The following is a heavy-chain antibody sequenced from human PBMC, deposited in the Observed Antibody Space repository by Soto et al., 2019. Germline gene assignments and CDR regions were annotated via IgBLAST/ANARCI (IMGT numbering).Heavy chain of an antibody. CDR2: ISGSGGST. V-gene: IGHV3-23*01. CDR3: AKAAETTVTLYYGMDV. D-gene: IGHD4-4*01. J-gene: IGHJ6*02. CDR1: GFTFSSYA. Sequence: GGSLRLSCAASGFTFSSYAMSWVRQAPGKGLEWVSAISGSGGSTYYADSVKGRFTISRDNSKNTLYLQMNSLRAEDTAVYYCAKAAETTVTLYYGMDVWGQGTTVTVSS.